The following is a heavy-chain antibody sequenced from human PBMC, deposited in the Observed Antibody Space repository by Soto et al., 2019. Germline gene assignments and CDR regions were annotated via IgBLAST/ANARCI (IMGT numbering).Heavy chain of an antibody. Sequence: EVQLVESGGGLVQPGGSLRLSCAASGFTFSSYSMNWVRQAPGKGLEWVSYISSSSSTIYYADSVKGRFTISRDNAKNSLYLQMNSLRDEDTAVYYCAIDELSNPRTGPSAYGMDVWGQGTTVTVSS. V-gene: IGHV3-48*02. J-gene: IGHJ6*02. CDR2: ISSSSSTI. CDR1: GFTFSSYS. CDR3: AIDELSNPRTGPSAYGMDV. D-gene: IGHD3-3*02.